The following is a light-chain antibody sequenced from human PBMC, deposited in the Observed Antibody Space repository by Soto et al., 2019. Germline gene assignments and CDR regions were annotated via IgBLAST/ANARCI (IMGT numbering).Light chain of an antibody. V-gene: IGKV1-27*01. CDR1: QDIADD. J-gene: IGKJ1*01. CDR2: AAS. Sequence: DIQMTQSPSPLSASVGDRVTITCRASQDIADDLAWYQQRPGQAPKLLVYAASTLQSGVPSRFSGSGSGTHFTLTIRSLQPEDVTTYYCQRYNSPPWTFGQGTPVEIK. CDR3: QRYNSPPWT.